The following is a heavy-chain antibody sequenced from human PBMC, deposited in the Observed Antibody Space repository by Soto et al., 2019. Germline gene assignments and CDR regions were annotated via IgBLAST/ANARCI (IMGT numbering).Heavy chain of an antibody. V-gene: IGHV5-51*01. CDR2: IYPGDSET. CDR1: GYSFTRYW. CDR3: AKRRGGNPDDGLDP. D-gene: IGHD2-15*01. Sequence: GESLKISCKGSGYSFTRYWIGWVRQMPGKGLEWMGIIYPGDSETKYSPPFQGQVTISADKSINTAYLQWISLKASDTAMYYCAKRRGGNPDDGLDPWGQGTLVTVSS. J-gene: IGHJ5*02.